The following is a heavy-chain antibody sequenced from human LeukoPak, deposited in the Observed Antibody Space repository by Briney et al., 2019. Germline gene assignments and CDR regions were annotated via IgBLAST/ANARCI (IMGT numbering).Heavy chain of an antibody. D-gene: IGHD5-18*01. V-gene: IGHV3-30*02. Sequence: GGSLRLSCAASGFIFSSYGMHWVRQAPGKGLEWVAFIRYDGSNKYYADSVKGRFTISRDNSKNTLYLQMNSLRAEDTAVYYCAKDRGYSYGSPDYWGQGTLVTVSS. CDR2: IRYDGSNK. CDR3: AKDRGYSYGSPDY. CDR1: GFIFSSYG. J-gene: IGHJ4*02.